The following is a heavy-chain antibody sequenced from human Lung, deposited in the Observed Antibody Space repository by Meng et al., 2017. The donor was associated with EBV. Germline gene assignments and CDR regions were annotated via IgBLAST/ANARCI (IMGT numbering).Heavy chain of an antibody. CDR3: ERATTVTSGDWFDP. V-gene: IGHV4-39*07. J-gene: IGHJ5*02. D-gene: IGHD4-17*01. CDR2: FYYSGSI. CDR1: VGAISSSRCY. Sequence: QLHLQGSGPGLVTTTETLALTFTFSVGAISSSRCYWAWVRQPPGKGLEWIGSFYYSGSIHQNPSLKSRLTLSLDTSKNQFSLSLNSVTAADTADYYCERATTVTSGDWFDPWGQGTLVTVSS.